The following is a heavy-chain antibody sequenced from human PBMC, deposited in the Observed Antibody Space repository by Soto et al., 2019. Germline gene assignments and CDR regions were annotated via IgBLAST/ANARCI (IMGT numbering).Heavy chain of an antibody. J-gene: IGHJ4*02. V-gene: IGHV1-2*02. CDR3: AIYYGSGSYFKIVSYFDY. CDR1: GYSFTKYH. CDR2: INPHSGGT. D-gene: IGHD3-10*01. Sequence: GASVKVSCKASGYSFTKYHMHWVRQAPGQGLEWMGWINPHSGGTNFAQKFQGRVTMTRDTSISTAYMELSRLRSDDTAVYYCAIYYGSGSYFKIVSYFDYWGQGTLVTVSS.